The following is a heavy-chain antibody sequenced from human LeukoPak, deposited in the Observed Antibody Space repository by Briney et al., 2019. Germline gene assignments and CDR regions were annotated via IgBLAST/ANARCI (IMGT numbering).Heavy chain of an antibody. V-gene: IGHV1-2*02. D-gene: IGHD6-13*01. Sequence: GASVKVSCKASGYTFTGYYMHWVRQAPGQGLEWMGWINPNSGGTNYAQKFQGRVTMTGDTSISTAYMELSRLRSDDTAVYYCARELQRGQQLGAIPDYWGQGTLVTVSS. CDR2: INPNSGGT. CDR1: GYTFTGYY. J-gene: IGHJ4*02. CDR3: ARELQRGQQLGAIPDY.